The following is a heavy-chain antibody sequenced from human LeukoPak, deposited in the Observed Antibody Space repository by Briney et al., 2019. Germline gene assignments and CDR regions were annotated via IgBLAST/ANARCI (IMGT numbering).Heavy chain of an antibody. J-gene: IGHJ4*02. CDR3: ARDQDCSTTSCYGPLDY. CDR2: ISYDGSNK. D-gene: IGHD2-2*01. V-gene: IGHV3-30*04. Sequence: GGSLRLSCAASGFTFSSNAMHWVRQAPGTGLEWVTVISYDGSNKYYADSVKGRFTISRDNSKNTLYLQMNSLRAEDTAVYYSARDQDCSTTSCYGPLDYWGQGTLVTVSS. CDR1: GFTFSSNA.